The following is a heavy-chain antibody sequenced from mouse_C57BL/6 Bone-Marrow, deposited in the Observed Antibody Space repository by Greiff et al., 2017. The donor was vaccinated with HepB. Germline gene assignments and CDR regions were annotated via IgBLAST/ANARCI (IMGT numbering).Heavy chain of an antibody. D-gene: IGHD5-1-1*01. CDR1: GYTFTSYW. J-gene: IGHJ1*03. Sequence: VQLQQPGAELVKPGASVKLSCKASGYTFTSYWMHWVKQRPGQGLEWIGMIHPNSGSTNYNEKFKSKATLTVDKSSSSAYMQLSSLTSEDSAVYYCARRIPGSYFDVWGTGTTVTVSS. V-gene: IGHV1-64*01. CDR3: ARRIPGSYFDV. CDR2: IHPNSGST.